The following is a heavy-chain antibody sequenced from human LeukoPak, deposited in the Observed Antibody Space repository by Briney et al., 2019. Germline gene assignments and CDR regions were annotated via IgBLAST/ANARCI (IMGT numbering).Heavy chain of an antibody. V-gene: IGHV4-4*09. CDR2: IYTSGNT. J-gene: IGHJ5*02. D-gene: IGHD3-10*01. CDR1: GDSISTYY. CDR3: ARLEVLQWFGESWDKLFDP. Sequence: PSETLSLTCAVSGDSISTYYWSWIRQSPGKGLEWMGYIYTSGNTKYNPSLKSRVTMSVDTSKNQFSLRLRSVTAADTAVYYCARLEVLQWFGESWDKLFDPWGQGTLVTVSS.